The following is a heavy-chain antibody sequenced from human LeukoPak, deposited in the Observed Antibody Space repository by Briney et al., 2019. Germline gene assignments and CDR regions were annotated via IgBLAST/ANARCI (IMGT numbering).Heavy chain of an antibody. J-gene: IGHJ4*02. Sequence: ASVKVSCKASGYTFTSYDINWVRQATGQGLEWMGWMNPNSGNTGYAQKFQGRVTMTRNTSISTAYMELSSLRSEDTAVYYCARGIRGPLYYYGSGPRVLFDYWGQGTLVTVSS. CDR1: GYTFTSYD. CDR2: MNPNSGNT. V-gene: IGHV1-8*01. CDR3: ARGIRGPLYYYGSGPRVLFDY. D-gene: IGHD3-10*01.